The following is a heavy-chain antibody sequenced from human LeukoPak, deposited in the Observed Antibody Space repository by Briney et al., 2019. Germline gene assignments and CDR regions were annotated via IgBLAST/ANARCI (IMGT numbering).Heavy chain of an antibody. D-gene: IGHD6-6*01. CDR3: ARVGGSSAAFWFDP. J-gene: IGHJ5*02. CDR1: GYTFTGYY. V-gene: IGHV1-69*05. Sequence: GASVKVSCKASGYTFTGYYMHWVRQAPGQGLEWMGGIIPIFGTANYAQKFQGRVTITTDESTSTAYMELSSLRSEDTAVYYCARVGGSSAAFWFDPWGQGTLVTVSS. CDR2: IIPIFGTA.